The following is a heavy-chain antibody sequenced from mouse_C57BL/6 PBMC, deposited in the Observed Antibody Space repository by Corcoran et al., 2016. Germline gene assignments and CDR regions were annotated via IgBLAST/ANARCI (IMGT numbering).Heavy chain of an antibody. CDR3: ARVITTVVAPYWYFDV. CDR1: GYTFTSYG. CDR2: IYPRSGNT. D-gene: IGHD1-1*01. J-gene: IGHJ1*03. Sequence: QVQLQQSGAELARPGASVKLSCKASGYTFTSYGISWVKQRTGQGLEWIGEIYPRSGNTYYNEKFKGKATLTADKSSSTAYMELRSLTSEDSAVYFCARVITTVVAPYWYFDVWGTGTTVTVSS. V-gene: IGHV1-81*01.